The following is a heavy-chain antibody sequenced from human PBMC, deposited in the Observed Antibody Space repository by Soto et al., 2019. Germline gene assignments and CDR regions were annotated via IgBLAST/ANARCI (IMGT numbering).Heavy chain of an antibody. Sequence: SETLCLTCIVSGGSISSGGYYWSWIRQHTGKGLEWIGYINHSGSTNYNPSLKSRVTISVDTSKNQFSLKLSSVTAADTAVYYCARGYKATTYYYYYYMDVWGKGTTVTVSS. D-gene: IGHD5-12*01. CDR2: INHSGST. CDR3: ARGYKATTYYYYYYMDV. J-gene: IGHJ6*03. V-gene: IGHV4-31*03. CDR1: GGSISSGGYY.